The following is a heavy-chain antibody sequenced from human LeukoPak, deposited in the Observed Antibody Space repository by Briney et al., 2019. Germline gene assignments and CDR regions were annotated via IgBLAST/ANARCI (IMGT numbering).Heavy chain of an antibody. V-gene: IGHV1-2*02. Sequence: ASVKVSCKASGYTFTGYYMHWVRQAPGQGLEWMGWINPNSGGTNYAQKFQGRVTMTRDTSISTAYMELSRLRSDDTAVYYCERGPRVETYYYDSSGYSFDPWGQGTLVTVSS. J-gene: IGHJ5*02. D-gene: IGHD3-22*01. CDR2: INPNSGGT. CDR1: GYTFTGYY. CDR3: ERGPRVETYYYDSSGYSFDP.